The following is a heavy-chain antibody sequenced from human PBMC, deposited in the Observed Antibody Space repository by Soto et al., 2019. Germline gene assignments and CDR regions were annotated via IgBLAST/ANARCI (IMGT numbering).Heavy chain of an antibody. J-gene: IGHJ5*02. CDR3: ARSIAARLNWFDP. CDR2: IKQGGSEK. Sequence: GSLRLSCAASGFTFSSYWMSWVRQAPGKGLEWVANIKQGGSEKYYVDSVKGRFTISRDNAKNSLYLQMNSLRAEDTAVYYCARSIAARLNWFDPWGQGTLVTVSS. CDR1: GFTFSSYW. D-gene: IGHD6-6*01. V-gene: IGHV3-7*01.